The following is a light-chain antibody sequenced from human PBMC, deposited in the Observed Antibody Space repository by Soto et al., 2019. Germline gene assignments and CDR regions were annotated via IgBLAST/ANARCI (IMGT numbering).Light chain of an antibody. CDR2: WAS. CDR1: QSVLYISNNKNY. CDR3: QQYYSTPYT. V-gene: IGKV4-1*01. Sequence: DIVMTQSPDSLAVSLGERATINCKSSQSVLYISNNKNYLAWYQQKPGQPPRLLIYWASTRETGVPDRFSGSGSGTDFTFTISSLQAEDVAVYYCQQYYSTPYTFGQGTNLEIK. J-gene: IGKJ2*01.